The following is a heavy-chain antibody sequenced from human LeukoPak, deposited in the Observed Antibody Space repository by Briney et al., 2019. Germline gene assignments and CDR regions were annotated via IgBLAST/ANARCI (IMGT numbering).Heavy chain of an antibody. CDR2: TYYRSKWYF. Sequence: SQTLSLTCAISGDSVSSKSASWNWIRQSPSRGLEWLGRTYYRSKWYFEYAVSVKSRISINPVTSQNQFSLQLSSLTIEDTAVYYCARAGGTFDSWGQGTLVTVSS. CDR3: ARAGGTFDS. V-gene: IGHV6-1*01. CDR1: GDSVSSKSAS. D-gene: IGHD1-1*01. J-gene: IGHJ4*02.